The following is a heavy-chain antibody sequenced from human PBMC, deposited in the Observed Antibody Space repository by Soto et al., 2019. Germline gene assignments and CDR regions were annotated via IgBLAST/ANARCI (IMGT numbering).Heavy chain of an antibody. J-gene: IGHJ3*02. CDR3: ARANYYDSSGYTDAFDI. CDR2: ISSSGSTI. CDR1: GFTFSSYE. V-gene: IGHV3-48*03. D-gene: IGHD3-22*01. Sequence: GGSLRLSCAASGFTFSSYEMNWVGQSPGKGLEWVSYISSSGSTIYYADSVKGRFTISRDNAKNSLYLQMNSLRAEDTAVYYCARANYYDSSGYTDAFDIWGQGTMVTVSS.